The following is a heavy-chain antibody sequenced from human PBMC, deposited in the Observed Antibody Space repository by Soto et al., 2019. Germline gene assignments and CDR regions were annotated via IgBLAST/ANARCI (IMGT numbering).Heavy chain of an antibody. CDR1: GFSLSTSGVG. D-gene: IGHD3-10*01. V-gene: IGHV2-5*01. CDR2: IYWNDDK. Sequence: QITLKESGPTLVKPTQTLTLTCTFSGFSLSTSGVGVGWIRQPPGKTLEWLAVIYWNDDKRYSPSLKNGVTITQDTSKNQVVLTMTNMDPVDTATYYCARTYGGEFHYWGQGALVTVSS. J-gene: IGHJ4*02. CDR3: ARTYGGEFHY.